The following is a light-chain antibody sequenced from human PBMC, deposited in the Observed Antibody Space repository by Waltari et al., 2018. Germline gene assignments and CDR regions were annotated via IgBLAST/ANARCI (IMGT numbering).Light chain of an antibody. V-gene: IGLV2-8*01. CDR1: SSDLGGSNY. CDR3: SSYSGTNNPVV. J-gene: IGLJ2*01. CDR2: EVF. Sequence: QSALTQPPSASGSPGQSVTISCTGTSSDLGGSNYVPWYQQHPGKAPKLMIYEVFKRPSGVPDRFSGSKSGNTASLTVSGLQAEDEADFYCSSYSGTNNPVVFGGGTRLTVL.